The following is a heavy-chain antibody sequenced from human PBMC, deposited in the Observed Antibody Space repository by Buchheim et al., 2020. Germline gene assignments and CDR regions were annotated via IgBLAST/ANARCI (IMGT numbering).Heavy chain of an antibody. D-gene: IGHD5-24*01. CDR2: IYYSGST. CDR3: ARGAGFRDGYNYVGYYYGMDV. J-gene: IGHJ6*02. CDR1: GGSISSYY. V-gene: IGHV4-59*01. Sequence: QVQLQESGPGLVKPSETLSLTCTVSGGSISSYYWSWIRQPPGKGLEWIGYIYYSGSTNYNPSLKSRVTISVDTSKNQFSLKLSSVTAADTAVYYCARGAGFRDGYNYVGYYYGMDVWGQGTT.